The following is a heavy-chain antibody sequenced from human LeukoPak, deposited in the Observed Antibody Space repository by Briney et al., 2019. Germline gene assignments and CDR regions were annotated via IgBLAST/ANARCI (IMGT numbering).Heavy chain of an antibody. D-gene: IGHD1-26*01. CDR2: ITWNSLSV. J-gene: IGHJ3*01. CDR1: GLTFNDYA. Sequence: PGGSLRLSCEASGLTFNDYAMHWVRQVPGKGLEWVSGITWNSLSVLYVDSVKGRFTISRDNAKNSLYLQMTSLRAEDTALYYCAKAVGVAPLIVDALDLWGQGTMVTVSS. CDR3: AKAVGVAPLIVDALDL. V-gene: IGHV3-9*01.